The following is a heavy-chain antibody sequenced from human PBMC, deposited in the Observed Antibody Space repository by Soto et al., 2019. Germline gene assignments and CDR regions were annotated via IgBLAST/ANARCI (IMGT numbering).Heavy chain of an antibody. J-gene: IGHJ4*02. Sequence: QVQLVQSGAEVKKPGASVKVSCKASGYTFSNYGIIWVRQAPGQGLEWRGWISGNNGNTNYAQKLQGRVTMTTDTSTSTAYMELRSLRSDDTAVYYCARDKGDKFDYWGQGTLVTVSS. CDR2: ISGNNGNT. V-gene: IGHV1-18*01. CDR3: ARDKGDKFDY. D-gene: IGHD3-16*01. CDR1: GYTFSNYG.